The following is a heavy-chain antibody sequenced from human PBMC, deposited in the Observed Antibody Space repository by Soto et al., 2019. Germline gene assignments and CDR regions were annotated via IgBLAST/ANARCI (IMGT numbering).Heavy chain of an antibody. D-gene: IGHD3-3*01. CDR2: IYYSGST. CDR1: GGSISSGDYY. CDR3: ARVLRFLEWLGHDY. J-gene: IGHJ4*02. Sequence: SETLSLTCTVSGGSISSGDYYWSWTRQPPGKGLEWIGYIYYSGSTYYNPSLKSRVTISVDTSKNQFSLKLSSVTAADTAVYYCARVLRFLEWLGHDYWGQGTLVTVSS. V-gene: IGHV4-30-4*01.